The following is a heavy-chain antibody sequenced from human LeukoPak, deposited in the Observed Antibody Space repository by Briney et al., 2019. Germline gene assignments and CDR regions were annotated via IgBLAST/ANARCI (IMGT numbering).Heavy chain of an antibody. D-gene: IGHD3-10*01. CDR3: AKRASYSSGSHFDY. Sequence: GGSLRLSCAASGFTFSSYSMNWVRQAPGKGLEWVSYISSSSSTIYYADSVKGRFTISRDNAKNSLYLQMNSLRAEDSAIYYCAKRASYSSGSHFDYWGQGTLVTVSS. CDR1: GFTFSSYS. V-gene: IGHV3-48*01. CDR2: ISSSSSTI. J-gene: IGHJ4*02.